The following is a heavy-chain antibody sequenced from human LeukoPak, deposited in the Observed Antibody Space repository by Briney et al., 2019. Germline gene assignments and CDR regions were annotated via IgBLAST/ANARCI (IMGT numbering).Heavy chain of an antibody. CDR2: INPNSGGT. D-gene: IGHD2-2*01. CDR1: GYTFTGYY. CDR3: ARALGYCTSTSCYDLFDY. V-gene: IGHV1-2*02. J-gene: IGHJ4*02. Sequence: ASVKVSCKASGYTFTGYYMHWVRQAPGQGLEWMGWINPNSGGTNYAQKFQGRVSMTRDTSISTASMDLSSLRSDDTAVYYCARALGYCTSTSCYDLFDYWGQGTLVTVST.